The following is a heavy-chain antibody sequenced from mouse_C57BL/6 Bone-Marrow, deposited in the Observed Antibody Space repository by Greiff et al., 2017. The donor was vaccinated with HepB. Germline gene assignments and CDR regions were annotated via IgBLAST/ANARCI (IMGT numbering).Heavy chain of an antibody. D-gene: IGHD1-1*01. V-gene: IGHV1-85*01. J-gene: IGHJ1*03. CDR2: IYPRDGST. Sequence: QVQLQQSGPELVKPGASVKLSCKASGYTFTSYDINWVKQRLGQGLEWIGWIYPRDGSTKYNEKFKGKATLTVDTSSSTAYMELHSLTSEDSAVYFCARDTTVKDPWYFDVWGTGTTVTVSS. CDR3: ARDTTVKDPWYFDV. CDR1: GYTFTSYD.